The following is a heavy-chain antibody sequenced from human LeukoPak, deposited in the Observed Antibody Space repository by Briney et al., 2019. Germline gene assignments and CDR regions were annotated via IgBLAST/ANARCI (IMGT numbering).Heavy chain of an antibody. V-gene: IGHV3-21*01. J-gene: IGHJ3*02. D-gene: IGHD5-12*01. CDR3: ARDGAASPIVATWQDAFHI. CDR2: ISSSSSYI. Sequence: GGSLRLSCAASGFTFSSYSMNWVRQAQGKGLEWVSSISSSSSYIYYADSVKGRFTISRDNAKNSLYLQMNSLRAEDTAVYYCARDGAASPIVATWQDAFHIWGQGTMVTVSS. CDR1: GFTFSSYS.